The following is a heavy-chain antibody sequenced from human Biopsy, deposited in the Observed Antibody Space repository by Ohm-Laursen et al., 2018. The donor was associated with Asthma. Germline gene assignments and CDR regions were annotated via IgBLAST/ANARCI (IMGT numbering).Heavy chain of an antibody. CDR1: GFSFSNFA. CDR3: VRDGTDDAFDI. D-gene: IGHD1-1*01. Sequence: SLRLSCAASGFSFSNFAIHWVRQAPGKGLEWVGVISKDASTQNYADSVKGRFTMARDNSKNTLDLQMNSLREEDTAVYYCVRDGTDDAFDIWGQGTVVSVSS. J-gene: IGHJ3*02. CDR2: ISKDASTQ. V-gene: IGHV3-30*01.